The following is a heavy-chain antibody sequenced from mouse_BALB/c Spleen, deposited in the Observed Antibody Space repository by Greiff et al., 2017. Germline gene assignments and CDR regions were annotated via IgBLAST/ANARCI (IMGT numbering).Heavy chain of an antibody. CDR1: GFNIKDYY. CDR2: IDPENGDT. CDR3: NAFITTPYFDV. J-gene: IGHJ1*01. V-gene: IGHV14-4*02. D-gene: IGHD1-1*01. Sequence: EVQLQQSGAELVRSGASVKLSCTASGFNIKDYYMHWVKQRPEQGLEWIGWIDPENGDTEYAPKFQGKATMTADTSSNTAYLQLSSLTSEDTAVYYCNAFITTPYFDVWGAGTTVTVSS.